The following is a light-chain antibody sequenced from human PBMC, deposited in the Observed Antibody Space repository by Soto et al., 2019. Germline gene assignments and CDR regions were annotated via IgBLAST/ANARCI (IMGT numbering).Light chain of an antibody. CDR2: AAS. Sequence: AIRMTQSPYSLSASTGDRVTITCRASQGISSYLAWYQQKPGKAPKLLIYAASTLQSGVPSRFSGSGSGTDFTLTISCLQSEDFATYYCQQYYSFITFGQGTRLEIK. V-gene: IGKV1-8*01. CDR1: QGISSY. CDR3: QQYYSFIT. J-gene: IGKJ5*01.